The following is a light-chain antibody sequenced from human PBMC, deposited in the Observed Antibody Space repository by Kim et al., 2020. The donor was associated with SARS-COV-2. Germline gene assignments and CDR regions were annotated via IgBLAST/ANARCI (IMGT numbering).Light chain of an antibody. Sequence: LGQTIRITCQGDSLSSYYASWYQQKPGQAPVLLIYGNNKRPSGIPDRFSASRSGNTASLTITGAQAEDEADYYCNSRDSSGNLPCVFGTGTKVTVL. J-gene: IGLJ1*01. V-gene: IGLV3-19*01. CDR3: NSRDSSGNLPCV. CDR2: GNN. CDR1: SLSSYY.